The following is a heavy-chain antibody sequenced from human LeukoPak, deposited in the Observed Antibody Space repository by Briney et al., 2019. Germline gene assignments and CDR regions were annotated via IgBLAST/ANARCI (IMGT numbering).Heavy chain of an antibody. CDR2: IYSGGST. D-gene: IGHD4-17*01. V-gene: IGHV3-53*01. CDR1: GFTVSSND. Sequence: PGGSLRLSCAASGFTVSSNDMSWVSQAPGKGLECISVIYSGGSTDYADSVKGRLTISRDNSKNTLYLQMDSLRAEDTAVYYCARVVDHDYGDYYLDYWGQGTLVTVSS. J-gene: IGHJ4*02. CDR3: ARVVDHDYGDYYLDY.